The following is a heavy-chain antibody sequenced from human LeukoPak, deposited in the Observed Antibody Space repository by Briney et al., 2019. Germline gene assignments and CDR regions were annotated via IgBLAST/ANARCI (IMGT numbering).Heavy chain of an antibody. J-gene: IGHJ4*02. CDR1: GFSFSDYY. D-gene: IGHD1-7*01. Sequence: PGGSLRLSCAASGFSFSDYYMSWIRQAPGKGLEWVSYISSSGSNTYYADSVKGRFTIARDNAKNSLYLQMNGLRAEDTAVYYCARAGSGWNYPHWGQGTLVTVSS. CDR2: ISSSGSNT. V-gene: IGHV3-11*04. CDR3: ARAGSGWNYPH.